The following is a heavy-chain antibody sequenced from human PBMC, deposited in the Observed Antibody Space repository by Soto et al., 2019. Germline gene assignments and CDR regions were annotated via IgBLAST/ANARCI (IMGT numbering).Heavy chain of an antibody. CDR1: GFTFSSYA. CDR3: ARDAPTYYYGSGSYYNALHYFDY. J-gene: IGHJ4*02. CDR2: ISSNGGST. V-gene: IGHV3-64*04. Sequence: GGSLRLSCSASGFTFSSYAMHWVRQAPGKGLEYVSAISSNGGSTYYADSVKGRFTISRDNSKNTLYLQMNSLRAEDTAVYYCARDAPTYYYGSGSYYNALHYFDYWGQGTLVTVSS. D-gene: IGHD3-10*01.